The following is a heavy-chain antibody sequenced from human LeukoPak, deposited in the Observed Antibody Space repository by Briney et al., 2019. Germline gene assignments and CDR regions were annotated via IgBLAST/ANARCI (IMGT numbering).Heavy chain of an antibody. CDR3: VSFYETY. Sequence: GGSLRLSCAASGLSLSDYPMHWVRQAPGKGLEWVTLITYDGAFDGGKAYYADSVKGRFTISKDKSKNTLYLQMNNLRAEDTAVYYCVSFYETYWGRGTLVTVSS. CDR2: ITYDGAFDGGKA. CDR1: GLSLSDYP. J-gene: IGHJ4*02. D-gene: IGHD2-2*01. V-gene: IGHV3-30-3*01.